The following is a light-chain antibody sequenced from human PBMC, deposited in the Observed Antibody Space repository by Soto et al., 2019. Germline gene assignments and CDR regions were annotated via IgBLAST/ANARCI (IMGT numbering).Light chain of an antibody. CDR2: KAS. V-gene: IGKV1-5*03. Sequence: DIQMTQSPSILSASVGDRVTLTCRASQSISSWLAWYQQKPGKAPNLLIHKASHLESGVPSRFSGSGSGTEFTLTISSLQPGDFATYYCQQYNTYPWTFGQGTKVDIK. J-gene: IGKJ1*01. CDR3: QQYNTYPWT. CDR1: QSISSW.